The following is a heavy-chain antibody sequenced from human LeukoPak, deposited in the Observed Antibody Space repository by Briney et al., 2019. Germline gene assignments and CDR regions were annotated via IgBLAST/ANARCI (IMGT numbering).Heavy chain of an antibody. Sequence: GGSLRLSCAASGFTFSSYWMSWVRQAPGKGLEWVANIKQDGSEKYYVDSVEGRFTISRDNARNSLYLQMNSLRAEDTAVYYCARVRRIAVTGASDYWGQGTLVTVSS. J-gene: IGHJ4*02. V-gene: IGHV3-7*01. D-gene: IGHD6-19*01. CDR1: GFTFSSYW. CDR2: IKQDGSEK. CDR3: ARVRRIAVTGASDY.